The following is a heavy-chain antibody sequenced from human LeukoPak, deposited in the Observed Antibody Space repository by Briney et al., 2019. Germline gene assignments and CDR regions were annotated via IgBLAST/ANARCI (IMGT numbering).Heavy chain of an antibody. Sequence: GASVKVSCKASGYTFTSYYMHWVRQAPGQGLEWMGIINPSGGSTSYAQKFQGRVTMTRDMSTSTVYMELSSLRSEDTAVYYCARDLSFSSSLSGSYFDYWGQGTLVTVSS. D-gene: IGHD6-6*01. J-gene: IGHJ4*02. V-gene: IGHV1-46*01. CDR1: GYTFTSYY. CDR2: INPSGGST. CDR3: ARDLSFSSSLSGSYFDY.